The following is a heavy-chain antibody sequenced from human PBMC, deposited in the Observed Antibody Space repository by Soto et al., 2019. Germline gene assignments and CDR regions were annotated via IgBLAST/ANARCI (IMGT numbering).Heavy chain of an antibody. J-gene: IGHJ4*02. D-gene: IGHD4-4*01. CDR1: GGSFSGNY. Sequence: QVQLQQWGAGLLKPSETLSLTCAVSGGSFSGNYWTWIRQPPGKGLEWIGEISHSGNTNYNPSLNSRVTISVDTSKNQFSLNLSSVTAADTADYYCARGHLPGGNSFYFDYWGQGSRVTVSS. CDR3: ARGHLPGGNSFYFDY. CDR2: ISHSGNT. V-gene: IGHV4-34*02.